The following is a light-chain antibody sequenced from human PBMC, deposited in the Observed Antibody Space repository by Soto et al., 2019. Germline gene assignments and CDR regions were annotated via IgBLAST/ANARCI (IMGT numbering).Light chain of an antibody. Sequence: EIVLTQSPATVSLSPGERATLSCWASQSLSSYLAWYQQKPGQAPRLLIYDASNRASGIPARFTGSGSGTDFTLTISSLEPEDSAVYFCQQRAGWPPTFGGGTKVDIK. CDR3: QQRAGWPPT. J-gene: IGKJ4*01. V-gene: IGKV3-11*01. CDR1: QSLSSY. CDR2: DAS.